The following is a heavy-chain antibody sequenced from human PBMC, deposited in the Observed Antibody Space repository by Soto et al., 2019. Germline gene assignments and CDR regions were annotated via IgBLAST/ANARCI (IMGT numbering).Heavy chain of an antibody. D-gene: IGHD4-17*01. J-gene: IGHJ6*03. V-gene: IGHV1-2*04. CDR2: INPNSGRT. CDR1: GYAFSQFY. Sequence: QVQLVQSGAEVKKPGASVKVSCKASGYAFSQFYIHWMRQAPGQGLEWMGWINPNSGRTKFAQNFQGWVTMTRDTSIKTVYMELSGLRSDATAVYYCARESGGTTATLDYYCFYMDVWGKGPTVTVSS. CDR3: ARESGGTTATLDYYCFYMDV.